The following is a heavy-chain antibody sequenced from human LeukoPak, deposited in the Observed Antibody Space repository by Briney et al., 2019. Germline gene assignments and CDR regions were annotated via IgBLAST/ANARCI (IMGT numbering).Heavy chain of an antibody. CDR3: ARDQGYSYGEFDY. V-gene: IGHV1-2*02. CDR1: GYIFADYY. D-gene: IGHD5-18*01. CDR2: IKPNSGGT. Sequence: GASVKVSCKASGYIFADYYIHWVRQAPGQGLEWMGWIKPNSGGTRSAQKFQGRVTMTRDTSISTAYMELSRLRSDDTAVYYCARDQGYSYGEFDYWGQGTLVTVSS. J-gene: IGHJ4*02.